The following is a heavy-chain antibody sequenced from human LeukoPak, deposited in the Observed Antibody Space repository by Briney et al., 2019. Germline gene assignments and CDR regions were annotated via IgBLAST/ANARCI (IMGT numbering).Heavy chain of an antibody. Sequence: GGSLRLSCAASGFTFSKYWMLWVRHAPGKGLESVSRINTDGTVTTYADSVKGRVTVSRDNADNTMFLQMSSVRDEDTAVYYCVRSVDYWGQGTLVTVSS. V-gene: IGHV3-74*01. CDR2: INTDGTVT. J-gene: IGHJ4*02. CDR3: VRSVDY. CDR1: GFTFSKYW. D-gene: IGHD2-8*01.